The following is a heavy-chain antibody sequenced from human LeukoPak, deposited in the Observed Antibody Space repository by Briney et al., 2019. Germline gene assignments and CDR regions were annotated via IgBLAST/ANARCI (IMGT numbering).Heavy chain of an antibody. V-gene: IGHV3-23*01. CDR1: GFTFTTYS. CDR2: ISNSGGST. J-gene: IGHJ4*02. CDR3: AKIGFPTTVLTPGTVW. Sequence: SGGSLRLSCAASGFTFTTYSLTWVRQAPGKGLEWVSAISNSGGSTHYADSVKGRFTISRDNSKSTLYLQMSSLRAEDTAVYYCAKIGFPTTVLTPGTVWWGQGTLVTVSS. D-gene: IGHD4-23*01.